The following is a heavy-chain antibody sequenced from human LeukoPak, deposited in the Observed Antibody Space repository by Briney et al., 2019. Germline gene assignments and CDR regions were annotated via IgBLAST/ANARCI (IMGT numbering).Heavy chain of an antibody. D-gene: IGHD6-19*01. CDR2: INPNSGGT. CDR3: ARAVAGYLKPFDY. Sequence: GASVKVSCKASGYTFTGYYMHWVRQAPGQGLEWMGWINPNSGGTNYAQKFQGRVTMTRDTSISTAYMELNRLRSDDTAVYYCARAVAGYLKPFDYWGQGTLVTVSS. CDR1: GYTFTGYY. V-gene: IGHV1-2*02. J-gene: IGHJ4*02.